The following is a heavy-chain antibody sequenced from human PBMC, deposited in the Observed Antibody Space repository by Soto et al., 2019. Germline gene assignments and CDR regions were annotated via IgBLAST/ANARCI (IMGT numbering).Heavy chain of an antibody. CDR2: IYYSGST. Sequence: SETLSLTCTVSGGSVSSGSYYWSWIRQPPGKGLEWIGYIYYSGSTNYNPSLKSRVTISVDTSKNQFSLKLSSVTAADTAVYYCVREAGYNAFDIWGQGTMVTVSS. D-gene: IGHD5-12*01. CDR3: VREAGYNAFDI. V-gene: IGHV4-61*01. J-gene: IGHJ3*02. CDR1: GGSVSSGSYY.